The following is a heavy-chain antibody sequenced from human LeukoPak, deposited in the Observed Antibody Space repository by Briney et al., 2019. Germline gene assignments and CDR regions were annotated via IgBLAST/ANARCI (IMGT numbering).Heavy chain of an antibody. Sequence: PSETLSLTCTVSGGSISSYYWSWIRQPPGKGLEWIGYNYYSGSTNYNPSLKSRVTISVDTSKNQFSLKLSSVTAADTAVYYCARGTNGYIAYWGQGTLVTVSS. D-gene: IGHD5-24*01. CDR2: NYYSGST. CDR3: ARGTNGYIAY. V-gene: IGHV4-59*01. J-gene: IGHJ4*02. CDR1: GGSISSYY.